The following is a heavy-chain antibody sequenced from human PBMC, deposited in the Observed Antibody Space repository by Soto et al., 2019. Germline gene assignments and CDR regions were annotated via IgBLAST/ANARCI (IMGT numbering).Heavy chain of an antibody. V-gene: IGHV4-31*03. CDR3: ARVLLWFGELEV. Sequence: NPSETLTLTCTVSGGSISSGGYYWSWIRQHPGKGLEWIGYIYYSGSTYYNPSLKSRVTISVDTSKNQFSLKLSSVTAADTAVYYCARVLLWFGELEVWGQGTTVTVSS. J-gene: IGHJ6*02. D-gene: IGHD3-10*01. CDR2: IYYSGST. CDR1: GGSISSGGYY.